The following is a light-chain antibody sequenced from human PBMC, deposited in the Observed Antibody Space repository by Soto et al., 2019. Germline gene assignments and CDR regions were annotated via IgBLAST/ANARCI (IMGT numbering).Light chain of an antibody. CDR1: QSVSSF. V-gene: IGKV3-15*01. CDR2: GAS. CDR3: QHYNNGPPWT. Sequence: EIVMTQSPATLSVSPGERATLSCRASQSVSSFLAWYQQKPGQAPRLLVYGASTRASGVPGRFSCSGSGTEFTLTISSLQSEDFAVYYCQHYNNGPPWTFGQGTKVEIK. J-gene: IGKJ1*01.